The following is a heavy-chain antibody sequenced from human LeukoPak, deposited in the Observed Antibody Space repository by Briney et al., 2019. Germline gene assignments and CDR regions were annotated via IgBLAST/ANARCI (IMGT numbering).Heavy chain of an antibody. CDR3: AREEFSDYSNTHYFDY. V-gene: IGHV4-59*10. J-gene: IGHJ4*02. Sequence: SETLSLTCAVYGGSFTAYYWSWIRQPAGKGLEWIGRIYTSGSTNYNPSLKSRVTISVDTSKNQFSLKLSSVTAADTAVYYCAREEFSDYSNTHYFDYWGQGTLVTVSS. CDR2: IYTSGST. CDR1: GGSFTAYY. D-gene: IGHD4-11*01.